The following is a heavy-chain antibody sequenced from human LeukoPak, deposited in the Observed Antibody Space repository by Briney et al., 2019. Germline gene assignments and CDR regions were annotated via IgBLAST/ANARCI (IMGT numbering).Heavy chain of an antibody. CDR2: IYSGGST. J-gene: IGHJ5*02. CDR3: ARESRYYYGSGSYYNWFDP. D-gene: IGHD3-10*01. Sequence: SGGSLRLSCAASGFTVSSNYMSWVRQAPGKGLEWVSVIYSGGSTYYADSVQGRFTISRDNSKNTLYLQMNSLRAEDTAVYYCARESRYYYGSGSYYNWFDPWGQGTLVTVSS. V-gene: IGHV3-53*01. CDR1: GFTVSSNY.